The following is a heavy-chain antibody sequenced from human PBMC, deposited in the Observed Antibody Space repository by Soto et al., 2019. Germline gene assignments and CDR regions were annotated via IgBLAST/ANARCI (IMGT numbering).Heavy chain of an antibody. CDR2: IYDNGIT. J-gene: IGHJ4*02. Sequence: QVVLQESGPGLVKPSETLSLTCSVSGRSITSYYWSWVRQPPGKGLEWIGYIYDNGITSQNPSLKSRVTMSADTSQTQFSLKRTSVTGADTAVYYCARTYDSNGYANEFDSWGQGILVTVTS. CDR1: GRSITSYY. D-gene: IGHD3-22*01. V-gene: IGHV4-59*12. CDR3: ARTYDSNGYANEFDS.